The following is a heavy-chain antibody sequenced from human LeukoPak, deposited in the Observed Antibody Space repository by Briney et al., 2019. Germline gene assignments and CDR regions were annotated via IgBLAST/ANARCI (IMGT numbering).Heavy chain of an antibody. CDR1: GYTFTGYY. J-gene: IGHJ2*01. D-gene: IGHD6-19*01. Sequence: ASVKVSCKASGYTFTGYYMHWVRQAPGQGLEWMGWINPNSGGTNYAQKFQGRVTMTRDTSISTAYMELSRLRSDDTAVYYCATNEVQSGWYPEYFDLWGRGTLVTVSS. V-gene: IGHV1-2*02. CDR2: INPNSGGT. CDR3: ATNEVQSGWYPEYFDL.